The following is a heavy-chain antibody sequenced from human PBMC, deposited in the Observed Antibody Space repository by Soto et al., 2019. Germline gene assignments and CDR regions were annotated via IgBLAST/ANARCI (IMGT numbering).Heavy chain of an antibody. J-gene: IGHJ4*02. V-gene: IGHV1-69*01. D-gene: IGHD2-21*02. Sequence: QVQLVQSGAEVKKPGSSVKVSCKASRGTFSSYAISWVRQAPGQGLEWMGGIIPILGTANYAQKFQGRVTITADESTSTAYMGLSSLRSEDTAVYYCARAPCGGDCYFLPYFDSWGQGTLVTVSS. CDR3: ARAPCGGDCYFLPYFDS. CDR2: IIPILGTA. CDR1: RGTFSSYA.